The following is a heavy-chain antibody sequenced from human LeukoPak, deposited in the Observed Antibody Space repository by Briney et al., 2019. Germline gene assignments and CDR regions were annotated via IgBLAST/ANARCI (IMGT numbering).Heavy chain of an antibody. CDR3: AKGPGQWLATITPYYFDY. D-gene: IGHD6-19*01. V-gene: IGHV3-23*01. J-gene: IGHJ4*02. Sequence: GGSLRLSCAASGFTFSSYAMSWVRQAPGKGLEWDSAISGSGGSTYYADSVKGRFTISRDNSKNTLYLQMNSLRAEDTAVYYCAKGPGQWLATITPYYFDYWGQGTLVTVSS. CDR1: GFTFSSYA. CDR2: ISGSGGST.